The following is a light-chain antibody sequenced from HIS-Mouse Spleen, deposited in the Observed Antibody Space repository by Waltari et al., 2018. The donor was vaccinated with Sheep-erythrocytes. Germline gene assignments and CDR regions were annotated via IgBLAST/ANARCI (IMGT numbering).Light chain of an antibody. J-gene: IGKJ3*01. CDR2: AAS. Sequence: DIQMTQSPSSVSASVGDRVTITCRASKGIRSWVAGYQQKPGTAPKLLIYAASSLQSGVQSRFSGSGSGTDLTLTISSLQPEDFATYYCQQLNSYPFTFGPGTKVDIK. CDR3: QQLNSYPFT. V-gene: IGKV1-12*01. CDR1: KGIRSW.